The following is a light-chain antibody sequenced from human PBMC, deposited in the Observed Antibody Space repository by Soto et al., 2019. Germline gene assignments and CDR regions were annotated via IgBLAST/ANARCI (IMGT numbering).Light chain of an antibody. CDR2: KAS. Sequence: DIHMPQSAYTLSASVGDRVTITCRSSQGIGSWLAWYQHKXWKAPNLLIYKASTLKSGVPSRFSGSGSGRELTLAFTGLQPDDFGTYYCQQYHNLPITSAQATRLEI. J-gene: IGKJ5*01. V-gene: IGKV1-5*03. CDR1: QGIGSW. CDR3: QQYHNLPIT.